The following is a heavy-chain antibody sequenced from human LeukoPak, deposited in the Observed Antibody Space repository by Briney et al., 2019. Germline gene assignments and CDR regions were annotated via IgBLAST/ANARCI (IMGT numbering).Heavy chain of an antibody. V-gene: IGHV5-51*01. CDR3: SRSQAGGYYFDY. CDR1: GYSFTSDW. Sequence: GESLKISCKGSGYSFTSDWIGWVRQLPGKKLVWMGIIYPADSDTTYSPSFQAEVTILANKSINTAYLLCMRLKRLHTALSYFSRSQAGGYYFDYWGQGPLVSVSS. J-gene: IGHJ4*02. D-gene: IGHD1-14*01. CDR2: IYPADSDT.